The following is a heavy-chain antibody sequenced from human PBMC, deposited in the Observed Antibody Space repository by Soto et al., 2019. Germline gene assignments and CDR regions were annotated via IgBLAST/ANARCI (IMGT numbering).Heavy chain of an antibody. CDR2: INPNSGAT. CDR3: ARGGGTTLAPLP. Sequence: QVQLLQSGAEVKKPGASVKVSCKASGYTFTGYFMHWVRQAPGEGLEWMGWINPNSGATKYAPKFQGRVTMTRHTSNRTAYLELSRLTSDDTAIYYCARGGGTTLAPLPWGQGTPVTVSS. J-gene: IGHJ5*02. D-gene: IGHD3-16*01. CDR1: GYTFTGYF. V-gene: IGHV1-2*02.